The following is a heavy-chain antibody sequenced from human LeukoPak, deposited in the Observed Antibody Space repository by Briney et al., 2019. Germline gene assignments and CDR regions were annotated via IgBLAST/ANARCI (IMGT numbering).Heavy chain of an antibody. CDR2: INYSGST. J-gene: IGHJ4*02. D-gene: IGHD4-23*01. Sequence: SETLSLTCAVYGDSFSGYYWSWIRQPPGKGLEWIGEINYSGSTNYNPSLKSRVTISLDTSKNQFSLKLSSVTAAHTAVYYCARGTESSDYAGSTQPRKYYFDYWGQGTLVSVSS. CDR1: GDSFSGYY. CDR3: ARGTESSDYAGSTQPRKYYFDY. V-gene: IGHV4-34*01.